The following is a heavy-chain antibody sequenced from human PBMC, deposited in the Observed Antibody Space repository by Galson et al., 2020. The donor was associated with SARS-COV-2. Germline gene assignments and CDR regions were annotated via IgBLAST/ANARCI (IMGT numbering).Heavy chain of an antibody. V-gene: IGHV3-74*01. CDR3: AREYVEEVQQLTGYYYYYYGMDV. Sequence: GASLKISCAASEFTFSNYWMHWVRKGPGKGLVCVSRINSDGSSTTYADSVKGRFTLSRDNAKNTLYLQMNSLRAEDTAVYYCAREYVEEVQQLTGYYYYYYGMDVWGQGTTVTVSS. J-gene: IGHJ6*02. CDR1: EFTFSNYW. D-gene: IGHD6-13*01. CDR2: INSDGSST.